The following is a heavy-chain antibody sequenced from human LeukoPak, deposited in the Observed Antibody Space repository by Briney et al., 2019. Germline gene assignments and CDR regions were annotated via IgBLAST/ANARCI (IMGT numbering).Heavy chain of an antibody. V-gene: IGHV3-33*01. CDR3: ASSYYDSSGFTY. D-gene: IGHD3-22*01. CDR1: GFTFSSYG. Sequence: PPGRSLRLSCAASGFTFSSYGMHWVRQAPGKGLEWVAVIWYDGSNKYYADSVKGRFTISRDNSKNTLYLQMNSLRAEDAAVYYCASSYYDSSGFTYWGQGTLVTVSS. J-gene: IGHJ4*02. CDR2: IWYDGSNK.